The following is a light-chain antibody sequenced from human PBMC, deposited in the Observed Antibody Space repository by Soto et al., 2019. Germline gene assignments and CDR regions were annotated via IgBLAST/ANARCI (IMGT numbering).Light chain of an antibody. Sequence: IPFTQTPSSPSASVGGRVTITFRASQGIRSYLEWYEQKKGKAPKVLIYAASTLQSGVPSRFSGSGSGTDFTLTISSLQPEDFETYYCQQLNSYPITFGQGTRLEIK. V-gene: IGKV1-9*01. J-gene: IGKJ5*01. CDR2: AAS. CDR1: QGIRSY. CDR3: QQLNSYPIT.